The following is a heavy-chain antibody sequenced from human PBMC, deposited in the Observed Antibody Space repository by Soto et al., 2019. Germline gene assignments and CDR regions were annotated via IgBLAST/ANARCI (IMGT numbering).Heavy chain of an antibody. J-gene: IGHJ4*02. CDR1: GGSISSSNW. V-gene: IGHV4-4*02. CDR3: ARDLSAGSSGWTLGY. CDR2: IYHSGST. Sequence: PSETLSLTCAVSGGSISSSNWWSWVRQPPGKGLGWIGEIYHSGSTNYNPSLKSRVTISVDKSKNQFSLKLSSVTAADTAVYYCARDLSAGSSGWTLGYWGQGTLVTVS. D-gene: IGHD6-19*01.